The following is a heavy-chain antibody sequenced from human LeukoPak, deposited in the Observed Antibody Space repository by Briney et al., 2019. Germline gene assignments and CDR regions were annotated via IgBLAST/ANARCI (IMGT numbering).Heavy chain of an antibody. J-gene: IGHJ4*02. CDR3: ARDMLSQNYYYGSGSYLDY. V-gene: IGHV1-18*01. CDR1: GYTFTSYG. CDR2: ISAYNGNT. Sequence: EASVKVSCKASGYTFTSYGISWVRRAPGQGLEWMGWISAYNGNTNYAQKLQGRVTMTTDTSTSTAYMELRSLRSDDTAVYYCARDMLSQNYYYGSGSYLDYWGQGTLVTVSS. D-gene: IGHD3-10*01.